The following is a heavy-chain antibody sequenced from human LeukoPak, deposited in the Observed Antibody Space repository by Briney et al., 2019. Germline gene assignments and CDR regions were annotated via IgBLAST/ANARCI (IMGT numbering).Heavy chain of an antibody. Sequence: GASVKVSCKASGYTFTSYYIHWVRQAPGQGLEWMGIINPSGGSTSYAQKFQGRVTMTEDTSTDTAYMELSSLRSEDTAVYYCATARDDYVWGSYRSVWFDPWGQGTLVTVSS. V-gene: IGHV1-46*01. D-gene: IGHD3-16*02. CDR1: GYTFTSYY. J-gene: IGHJ5*02. CDR2: INPSGGST. CDR3: ATARDDYVWGSYRSVWFDP.